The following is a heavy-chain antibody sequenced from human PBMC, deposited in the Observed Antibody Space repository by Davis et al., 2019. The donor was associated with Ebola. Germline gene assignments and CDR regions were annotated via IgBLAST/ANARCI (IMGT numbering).Heavy chain of an antibody. D-gene: IGHD2-15*01. CDR2: INHSGNT. Sequence: PSETLSLTCAVYGGSFSGFFWTWIRQPPGKGLEWIGEINHSGNTHYNPSLKSRVAISVDASKNQFSLKLTSVTAADTAMYYCARVQVGVLDWGQGNLVTVSS. CDR3: ARVQVGVLD. J-gene: IGHJ4*02. V-gene: IGHV4-34*01. CDR1: GGSFSGFF.